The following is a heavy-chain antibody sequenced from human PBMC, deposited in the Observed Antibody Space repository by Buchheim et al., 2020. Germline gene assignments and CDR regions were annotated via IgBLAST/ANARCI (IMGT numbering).Heavy chain of an antibody. CDR1: GGSISSSNW. Sequence: QVQLQESGPVLVKPSGTLSLTCAVSGGSISSSNWWRWVRQPPGKGMEWIGEIYHSGSTNYNPSLKSRVTISVDKSQNQFSLMLSSATAADTAVYYCSRDSQRRHYIWGSYRTRESHFDYWGQGTL. D-gene: IGHD3-16*02. CDR2: IYHSGST. CDR3: SRDSQRRHYIWGSYRTRESHFDY. V-gene: IGHV4-4*02. J-gene: IGHJ4*02.